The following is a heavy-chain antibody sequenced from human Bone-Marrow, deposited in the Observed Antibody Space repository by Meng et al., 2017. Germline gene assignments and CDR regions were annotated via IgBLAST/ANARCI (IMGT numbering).Heavy chain of an antibody. Sequence: SETLSLTCTVSGGSIISSSYYWGWIRQPPGKGLEWIGSIYYSGSTYYNPSLKSRVTISVDTSKNQFSLKLSSVTAADTAVYYCARDPTQYCSGGSCYSGSWPFDYWGQGTLVTVSS. J-gene: IGHJ4*02. D-gene: IGHD2-15*01. CDR1: GGSIISSSYY. CDR3: ARDPTQYCSGGSCYSGSWPFDY. CDR2: IYYSGST. V-gene: IGHV4-39*07.